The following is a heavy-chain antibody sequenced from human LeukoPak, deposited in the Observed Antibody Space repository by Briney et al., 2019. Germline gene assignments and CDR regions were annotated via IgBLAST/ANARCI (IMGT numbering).Heavy chain of an antibody. V-gene: IGHV1-2*02. CDR3: ASIGRAVSSDRLLFECDPPLVGIRMDV. D-gene: IGHD3-22*01. J-gene: IGHJ6*01. CDR1: GYTFTAYY. CDR2: INPHSGGA. Sequence: ASVKVSCKASGYTFTAYYINWVRQAPGQGLEWMGWINPHSGGAIYAQKFQGRVTMTRDTSISTAYMELSRLRSDDTAVYYCASIGRAVSSDRLLFECDPPLVGIRMDVWGEGTTVTVSS.